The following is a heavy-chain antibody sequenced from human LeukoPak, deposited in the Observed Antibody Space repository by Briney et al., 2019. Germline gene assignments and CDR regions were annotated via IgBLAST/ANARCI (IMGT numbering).Heavy chain of an antibody. D-gene: IGHD3-22*01. Sequence: PGGSLRLSCAASGFTFSDYYMSWIRQAPGKGLEWVSYISSSGSTIYYADSVKGRFTISRDNAKNSLYLQMNSLRAEDTAVYYCARDRVTGYYDSSGYLFFWGQGTLVTVPS. CDR3: ARDRVTGYYDSSGYLFF. J-gene: IGHJ4*02. CDR1: GFTFSDYY. CDR2: ISSSGSTI. V-gene: IGHV3-11*01.